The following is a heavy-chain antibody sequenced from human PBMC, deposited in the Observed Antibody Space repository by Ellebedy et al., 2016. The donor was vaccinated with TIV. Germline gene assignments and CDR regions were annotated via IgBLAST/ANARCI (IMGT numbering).Heavy chain of an antibody. Sequence: AASVKVSCKVSGYTLTELSMHWVRQPPGQGLEWMGGFDPEDGETIYAQKFQGRVTMTEDTSTDTAYMELSSLRSEDTAVYYCARDGGSYSDFDYWGQGTLVTVSS. D-gene: IGHD1-26*01. CDR1: GYTLTELS. V-gene: IGHV1-24*01. CDR3: ARDGGSYSDFDY. J-gene: IGHJ4*02. CDR2: FDPEDGET.